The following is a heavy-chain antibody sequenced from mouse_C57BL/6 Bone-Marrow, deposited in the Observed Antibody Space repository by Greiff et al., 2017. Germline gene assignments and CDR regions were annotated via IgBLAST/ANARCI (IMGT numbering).Heavy chain of an antibody. CDR2: IDPENGDT. D-gene: IGHD1-1*01. CDR3: TVITTVVATDYAMDY. Sequence: EVQLQQSGAELVRPGASVKLSCTASGFNIKDDYMHWVKQRPEQGLEWIGWIDPENGDTEYASKFQGKATITADPSSNTAYLQLSSLTSEDTAVYYWTVITTVVATDYAMDYWGQGTSVTVSS. V-gene: IGHV14-4*01. CDR1: GFNIKDDY. J-gene: IGHJ4*01.